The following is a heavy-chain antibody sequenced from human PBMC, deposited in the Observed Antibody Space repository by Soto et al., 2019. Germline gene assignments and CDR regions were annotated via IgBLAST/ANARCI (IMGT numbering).Heavy chain of an antibody. D-gene: IGHD2-2*01. Sequence: GASVKVSCKASGYTFTGYYMHWVRQAPGQGLEWMGWINPNSGGTNYAQKFQGRVTMTRDTSISTAYMELSRLRSDDTAVYYCARENLSDCSSTSCYRYYYGIDVWGQGTTVTVSS. CDR1: GYTFTGYY. CDR2: INPNSGGT. CDR3: ARENLSDCSSTSCYRYYYGIDV. V-gene: IGHV1-2*02. J-gene: IGHJ6*02.